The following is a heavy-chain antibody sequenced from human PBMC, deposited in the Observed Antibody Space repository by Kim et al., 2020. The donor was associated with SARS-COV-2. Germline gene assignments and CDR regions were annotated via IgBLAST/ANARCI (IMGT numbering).Heavy chain of an antibody. CDR2: ISSSSSTI. Sequence: GGSLRLSCAASGFTFSSYSMNWVRQAPGKGLEWVSYISSSSSTIYYEDSVKGRFTISRDNAENSLYLQMNSLRAEDTAVYYCASQEDRYCSSTSCYEYYYYGMDVWGQGTTVTVSS. D-gene: IGHD2-2*01. CDR1: GFTFSSYS. J-gene: IGHJ6*02. CDR3: ASQEDRYCSSTSCYEYYYYGMDV. V-gene: IGHV3-48*04.